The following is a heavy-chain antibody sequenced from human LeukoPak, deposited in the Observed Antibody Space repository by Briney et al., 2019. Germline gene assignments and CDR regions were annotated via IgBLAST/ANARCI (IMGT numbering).Heavy chain of an antibody. J-gene: IGHJ4*02. CDR2: ISSSSSTI. CDR1: GFTLSSYS. CDR3: ARDIYYDSSGYYGSVY. V-gene: IGHV3-48*04. D-gene: IGHD3-22*01. Sequence: GGSLRLSCAASGFTLSSYSMNWVRQAPGKGLEWVSYISSSSSTIYYADSVKGRFTISRDNAKNSLYLQMNSLRAEDTAVYYCARDIYYDSSGYYGSVYWGQGTLVTVSS.